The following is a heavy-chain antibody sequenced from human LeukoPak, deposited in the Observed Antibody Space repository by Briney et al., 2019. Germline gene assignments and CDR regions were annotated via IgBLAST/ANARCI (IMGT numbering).Heavy chain of an antibody. Sequence: PGRSLRLSCAASGFTFSSYGMHWVRQAPGKGLEWVANIKQDGSEKYYVDSVKGRFTISRDNAKNSLYLQMNSLRAEDTAVYYCARDPGYCSGGSCSIDYWGQGTLVTVSS. CDR2: IKQDGSEK. CDR1: GFTFSSYG. V-gene: IGHV3-7*03. D-gene: IGHD2-15*01. J-gene: IGHJ4*02. CDR3: ARDPGYCSGGSCSIDY.